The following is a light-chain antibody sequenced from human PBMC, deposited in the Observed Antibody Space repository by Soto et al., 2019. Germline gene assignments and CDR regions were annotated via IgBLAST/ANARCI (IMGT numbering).Light chain of an antibody. CDR3: HSYDSGFGGLV. V-gene: IGLV1-40*01. CDR1: SSNIGAGYD. J-gene: IGLJ3*02. Sequence: QSVLTQPPSVSGAPGQRVTISCTGSSSNIGAGYDVHWYQQLPGTAPKLLIFCNKNRPSGVPDRISGSKSGTSASLAITCLQAEDEADYFCHSYDSGFGGLVFGGGTKLTVL. CDR2: CNK.